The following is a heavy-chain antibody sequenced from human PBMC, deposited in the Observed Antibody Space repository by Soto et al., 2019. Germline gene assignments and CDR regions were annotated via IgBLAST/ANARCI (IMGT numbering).Heavy chain of an antibody. J-gene: IGHJ4*02. CDR1: GFTVSSNY. D-gene: IGHD2-8*01. Sequence: GGSLRLSCAASGFTVSSNYMSWVRQAPGKGLEWVSVIYSGGSTYYADSVKGRFTISRHNSKNTLYLQMNSLRAEDTAVYYCAKDLFPYCTNGVCYDHDYWGQGTLVTVSS. CDR3: AKDLFPYCTNGVCYDHDY. V-gene: IGHV3-53*04. CDR2: IYSGGST.